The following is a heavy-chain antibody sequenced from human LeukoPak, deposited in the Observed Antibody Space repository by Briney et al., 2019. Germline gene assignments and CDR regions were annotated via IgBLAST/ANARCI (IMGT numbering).Heavy chain of an antibody. CDR3: ANPSYGSGSRDFDY. Sequence: QPGGSLRLSCAASGFTFSNYAMSWVRQAPGKGLEWVSAISGSGGSTYYADSVKGRFTISRDNSKNTLYLQMNSLRAEDTAVYYCANPSYGSGSRDFDYWGQGTLVTVSS. V-gene: IGHV3-23*01. CDR2: ISGSGGST. J-gene: IGHJ4*02. CDR1: GFTFSNYA. D-gene: IGHD3-10*01.